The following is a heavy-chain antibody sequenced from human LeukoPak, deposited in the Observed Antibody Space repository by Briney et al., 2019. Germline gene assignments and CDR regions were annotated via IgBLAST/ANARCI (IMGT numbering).Heavy chain of an antibody. CDR2: INPNSGGT. Sequence: GASVKVSCKASGYTFTGYYMHWVRQAPGQGLEWMGRINPNSGGTNYAQKFQGRVTMTRDASISTAYMELSRLRSDDTAVYYCARDLRQWLVLPGYWGQGTLVTVSS. D-gene: IGHD6-19*01. J-gene: IGHJ4*02. V-gene: IGHV1-2*06. CDR1: GYTFTGYY. CDR3: ARDLRQWLVLPGY.